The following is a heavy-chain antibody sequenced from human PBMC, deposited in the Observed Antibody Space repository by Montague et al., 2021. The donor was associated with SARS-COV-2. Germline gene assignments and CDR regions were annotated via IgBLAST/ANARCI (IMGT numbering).Heavy chain of an antibody. CDR3: ARTIVVVSAASRHFDL. CDR2: IYYSGST. D-gene: IGHD2-2*01. Sequence: SGTLSLTCTVSGGSTSSYYWSWIRQPLGKGLEWIGCIYYSGSTNYNPSLKSRVTISVDTSKTQFSLKLNSVTAADTAVYYCARTIVVVSAASRHFDLWGRGTLVTVSS. V-gene: IGHV4-59*01. J-gene: IGHJ2*01. CDR1: GGSTSSYY.